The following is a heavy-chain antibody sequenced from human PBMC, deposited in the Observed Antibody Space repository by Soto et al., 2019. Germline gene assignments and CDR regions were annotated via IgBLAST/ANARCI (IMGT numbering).Heavy chain of an antibody. D-gene: IGHD3-22*01. V-gene: IGHV3-23*01. Sequence: GGSLRLSCAASGFTFSSYAMSWVRQAPGKGLEWVSAISGSGGSTYYADSVKGRFTISRDNSKNTRYLQMNSLRAEDTAVYYCAKGYYYDSSGYPQPNDYWGQGTLVTVSS. CDR2: ISGSGGST. CDR1: GFTFSSYA. CDR3: AKGYYYDSSGYPQPNDY. J-gene: IGHJ4*02.